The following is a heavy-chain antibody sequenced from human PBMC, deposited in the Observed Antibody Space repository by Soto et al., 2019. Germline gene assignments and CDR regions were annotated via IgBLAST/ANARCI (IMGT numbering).Heavy chain of an antibody. CDR3: ARNGYYSLES. J-gene: IGHJ3*01. CDR2: IYHSGTT. Sequence: QVQLQESGPGLVKPSGTLSLTCAVSGASISNDNWWSWVRQPPGKGLEWIGEIYHSGTTNYNPSLTSRVTISVDKPKNQFSLGLTSVTAADTAVYFCARNGYYSLESWGQGAMVTVSS. D-gene: IGHD1-26*01. CDR1: GASISNDNW. V-gene: IGHV4-4*02.